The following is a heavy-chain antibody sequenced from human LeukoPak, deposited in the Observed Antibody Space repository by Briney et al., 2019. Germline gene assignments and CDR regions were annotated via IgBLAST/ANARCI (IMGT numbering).Heavy chain of an antibody. D-gene: IGHD2/OR15-2a*01. Sequence: SETLSVTCTVPGGSISSYYWSWIRQPPGKGLEWIGYIYTSGSTNYNPSLKSRVTISVDTSKNQFSLKLSPVTAADTAVYYCARQGISYYFDYWGQGTLVTVSS. CDR1: GGSISSYY. J-gene: IGHJ4*02. V-gene: IGHV4-4*09. CDR2: IYTSGST. CDR3: ARQGISYYFDY.